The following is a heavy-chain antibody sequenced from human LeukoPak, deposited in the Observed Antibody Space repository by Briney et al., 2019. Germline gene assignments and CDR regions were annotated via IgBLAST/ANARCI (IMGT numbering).Heavy chain of an antibody. CDR1: GGSFSGYY. CDR3: ASFSSSWRGSWFDP. Sequence: ASETLSLTXAVYGGSFSGYYWSWIRQPPGKGLEWIGEINHSGSTNYNPSLKSRVTISVDTSKNQFSLKLSSVTAADTAVYYCASFSSSWRGSWFDPWGQGTLVTVSS. CDR2: INHSGST. J-gene: IGHJ5*02. D-gene: IGHD6-13*01. V-gene: IGHV4-34*01.